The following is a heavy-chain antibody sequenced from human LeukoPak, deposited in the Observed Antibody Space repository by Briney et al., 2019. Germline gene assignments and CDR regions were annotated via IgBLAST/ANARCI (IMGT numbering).Heavy chain of an antibody. CDR3: ARGRRITMVRGVIIPNYYYYYYMDV. J-gene: IGHJ6*03. Sequence: RASVKVSCKTFGYTFTSNYMHWVRQAPGQGPEWMGVISPSGGSTTYAQKFQGRVTLTRDMSTSTDYLELSSLRSEDTAVYYCARGRRITMVRGVIIPNYYYYYYMDVWGKGTTVTVSS. CDR1: GYTFTSNY. V-gene: IGHV1-46*01. CDR2: ISPSGGST. D-gene: IGHD3-10*01.